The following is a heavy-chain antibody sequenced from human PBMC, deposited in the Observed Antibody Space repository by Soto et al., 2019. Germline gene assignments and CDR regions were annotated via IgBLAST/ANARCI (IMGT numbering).Heavy chain of an antibody. V-gene: IGHV3-21*01. Sequence: EVQLVESGGGLVKPGGSLRLSCAASGFTFSTYSMKWVRQAPGKGLEWVSSISSSSSYIYYADSVKGRFTISRDNAKNSLYLQMNSLRAEDTAVYYCASAEYYFDTSGWYYWGQGTLVTVSS. CDR3: ASAEYYFDTSGWYY. CDR2: ISSSSSYI. CDR1: GFTFSTYS. J-gene: IGHJ4*02. D-gene: IGHD3-22*01.